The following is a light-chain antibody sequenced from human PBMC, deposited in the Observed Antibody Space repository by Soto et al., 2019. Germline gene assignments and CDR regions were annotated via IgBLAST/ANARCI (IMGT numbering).Light chain of an antibody. CDR1: QSVSSSY. V-gene: IGKV3-20*01. CDR2: GAS. J-gene: IGKJ1*01. Sequence: ESVLTQSPGTLSLSPGEKATLSCRASQSVSSSYLAWYQQKPGQAPRLLIYGASSRATGIPDRFSGSGSGTVFTLTVSRLEPEDFAVYYCHQFGSSSWTFGQGTKVEI. CDR3: HQFGSSSWT.